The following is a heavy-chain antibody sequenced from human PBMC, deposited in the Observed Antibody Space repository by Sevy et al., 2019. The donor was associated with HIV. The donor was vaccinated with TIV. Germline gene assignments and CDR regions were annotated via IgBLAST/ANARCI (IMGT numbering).Heavy chain of an antibody. D-gene: IGHD3-22*01. V-gene: IGHV4-39*01. CDR1: GGSISSSSYY. J-gene: IGHJ5*02. Sequence: SETLSLTCTVSGGSISSSSYYWGWIRQPPGKGLEWIGSIYYSGSTYYTPSLKSRVTISVDTSKNQFSLKLSSVTAADTAVYYCARHLAYYYDSSGYYFDKGNWFDPWGQGTLVTVSS. CDR2: IYYSGST. CDR3: ARHLAYYYDSSGYYFDKGNWFDP.